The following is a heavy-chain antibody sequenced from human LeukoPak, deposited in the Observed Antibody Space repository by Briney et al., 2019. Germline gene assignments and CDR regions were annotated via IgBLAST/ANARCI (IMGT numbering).Heavy chain of an antibody. CDR1: EFTFGTYA. CDR3: AKVGSPYCSGGSCYLDY. J-gene: IGHJ4*02. Sequence: GGSLRLSCAASEFTFGTYAMTWVHQAPGKGLEWVSGISGSGGSTYYADSVKGRFTISRDNSKNTLYLQMNTLRAEDTAVYYCAKVGSPYCSGGSCYLDYWGQGTLVTVSS. CDR2: ISGSGGST. V-gene: IGHV3-23*01. D-gene: IGHD2-15*01.